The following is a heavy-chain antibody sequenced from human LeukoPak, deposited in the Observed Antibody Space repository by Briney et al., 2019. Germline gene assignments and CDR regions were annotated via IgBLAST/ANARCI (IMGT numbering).Heavy chain of an antibody. J-gene: IGHJ4*02. CDR2: TFQGGGEI. Sequence: GGSLRLSCAASGFTFSDFAMIWVRQPPGKGLEWVSSTFQGGGEIHYADSVRGRFTISRDNAANSLYLQMSSLRVEDTGIYYCARLRSLDQWGQGALVVVSS. D-gene: IGHD5-24*01. CDR3: ARLRSLDQ. CDR1: GFTFSDFA. V-gene: IGHV3-21*01.